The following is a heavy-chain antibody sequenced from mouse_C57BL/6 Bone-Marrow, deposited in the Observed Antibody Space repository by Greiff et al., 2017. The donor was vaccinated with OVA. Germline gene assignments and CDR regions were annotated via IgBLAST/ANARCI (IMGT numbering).Heavy chain of an antibody. D-gene: IGHD4-1*01. V-gene: IGHV1-63*01. J-gene: IGHJ3*01. CDR1: GYTFTNYL. Sequence: QVQLKQSGAELVRPGTSVKMSCKASGYTFTNYLIGWAKQRPGHGLEWIGDIYPGGGYTNYNEKFKGKATLTADKSSSTAYMQFSSLTSEDSAIYYCARSKTGREFAYWGQGTLVTVSA. CDR3: ARSKTGREFAY. CDR2: IYPGGGYT.